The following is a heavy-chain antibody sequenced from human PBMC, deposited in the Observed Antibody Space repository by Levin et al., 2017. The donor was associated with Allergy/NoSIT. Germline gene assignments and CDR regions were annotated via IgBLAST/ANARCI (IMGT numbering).Heavy chain of an antibody. Sequence: LSLTCAASGFSFSFTSMNWVRQAPGKGLEWVSSISSSSSYIYYADSVKGRFTISRDNAKNSLYLQMNSLRAEDTAVYYCAGDGPNCGGDCYSVADYWGQGTLVTVSS. J-gene: IGHJ4*02. CDR1: GFSFSFTS. V-gene: IGHV3-21*01. CDR3: AGDGPNCGGDCYSVADY. D-gene: IGHD2-21*02. CDR2: ISSSSSYI.